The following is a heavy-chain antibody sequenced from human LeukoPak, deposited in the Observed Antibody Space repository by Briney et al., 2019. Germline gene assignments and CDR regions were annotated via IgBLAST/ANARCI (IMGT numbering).Heavy chain of an antibody. J-gene: IGHJ6*03. CDR3: ARSTSHYYYYYMDV. V-gene: IGHV3-74*01. Sequence: GGSLRLSCAASGFTFSTYWMNWVRQPPGKGLVWVSRINSDGSSTTYADSVMGRFTISRDNATNTLFLQMNSLRADDTAVYYCARSTSHYYYYYMDVWGKGTTVTVSS. CDR2: INSDGSST. CDR1: GFTFSTYW.